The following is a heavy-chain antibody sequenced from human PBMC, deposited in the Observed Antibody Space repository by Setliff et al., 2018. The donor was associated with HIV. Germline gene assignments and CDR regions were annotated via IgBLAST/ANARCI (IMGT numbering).Heavy chain of an antibody. CDR1: GYTFTSYY. CDR3: ARDRTGTYYYGSGAPGAAFDI. Sequence: ASVKVSCKASGYTFTSYYMHWVRQAPGQGLEWMGIINPSGGSTSYAQKFQGRVTMTRDTSTSTVYMELSSLRSEDTAVYYCARDRTGTYYYGSGAPGAAFDIGGQGAMVTVSS. D-gene: IGHD3-10*01. CDR2: INPSGGST. V-gene: IGHV1-46*01. J-gene: IGHJ3*02.